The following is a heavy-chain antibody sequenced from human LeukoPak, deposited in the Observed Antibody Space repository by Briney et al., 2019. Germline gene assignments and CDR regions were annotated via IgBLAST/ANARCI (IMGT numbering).Heavy chain of an antibody. V-gene: IGHV3-7*01. CDR2: IKQDGSEK. CDR1: GFTFSNYW. CDR3: ARGGSGSSPLMRGYYYYYYMDV. J-gene: IGHJ6*03. D-gene: IGHD3-10*01. Sequence: GGSLRLSCAASGFTFSNYWMSWVRQAPGKGLEWVANIKQDGSEKYYVDSVKGRFTISRDNAKNSLYLQMNSLRAEDTAVYYCARGGSGSSPLMRGYYYYYYMDVWGKGTTVTISS.